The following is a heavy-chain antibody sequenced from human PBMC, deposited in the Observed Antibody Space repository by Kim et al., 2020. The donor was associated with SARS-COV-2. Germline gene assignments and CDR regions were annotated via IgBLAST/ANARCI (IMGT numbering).Heavy chain of an antibody. V-gene: IGHV4-59*13. CDR2: IYYSGST. Sequence: SETLSLTCTVSGGSISSYYWSWIRQPPGKGLEWIGYIYYSGSTNYNPSLKSRVTISVDTSKNQFSLKLSSVTAADTAVYYCARGGGYSYGSSAFDIWGQGTMVTVSS. D-gene: IGHD5-18*01. J-gene: IGHJ3*02. CDR3: ARGGGYSYGSSAFDI. CDR1: GGSISSYY.